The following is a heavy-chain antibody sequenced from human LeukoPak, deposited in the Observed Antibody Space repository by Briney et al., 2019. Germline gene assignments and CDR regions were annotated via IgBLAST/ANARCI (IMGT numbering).Heavy chain of an antibody. D-gene: IGHD3-10*01. J-gene: IGHJ6*01. CDR2: ISYDRSNK. V-gene: IGHV3-30-3*01. CDR3: ARDPDPDRNYYYYGMDV. Sequence: PGRSLRLSCAASGFTLSSYAMHGVRQAPGKGLEGVAVISYDRSNKYYAESVKGRFTISRDNSKNTLYLQMNSLRAEDTAVYYCARDPDPDRNYYYYGMDVWGQGTTVTASS. CDR1: GFTLSSYA.